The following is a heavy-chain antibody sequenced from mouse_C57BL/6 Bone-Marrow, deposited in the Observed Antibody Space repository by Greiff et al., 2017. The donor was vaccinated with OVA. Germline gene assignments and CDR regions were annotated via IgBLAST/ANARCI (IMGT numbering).Heavy chain of an antibody. CDR3: TRGYSSYYAMDY. V-gene: IGHV1-15*01. CDR1: GYTFTDYE. J-gene: IGHJ4*01. Sequence: VQLQQSGAELVRPGASVTLSCKASGYTFTDYEMHWVKQTPVHGLEWIGAIDPETGGTAYHPKFKGKSILTADKSSSTAYMELRRLTSEDSAVYYCTRGYSSYYAMDYWGQGTSVTVSS. D-gene: IGHD2-5*01. CDR2: IDPETGGT.